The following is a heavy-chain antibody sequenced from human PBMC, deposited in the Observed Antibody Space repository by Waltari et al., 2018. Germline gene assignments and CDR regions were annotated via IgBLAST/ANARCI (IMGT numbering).Heavy chain of an antibody. CDR3: ARGIKEDSYGYWFDP. D-gene: IGHD5-18*01. V-gene: IGHV1-69*12. CDR1: GGTFSSYA. J-gene: IGHJ5*02. Sequence: QVQLVQSGAEVKKPGSSVKVSCKASGGTFSSYAISWVRQAPGQGLEWMGGIIPSFGTANDAQKVQGRVTINADESTSTAYMELSSLRSEDTAVYYCARGIKEDSYGYWFDPWGQGTLVTVSS. CDR2: IIPSFGTA.